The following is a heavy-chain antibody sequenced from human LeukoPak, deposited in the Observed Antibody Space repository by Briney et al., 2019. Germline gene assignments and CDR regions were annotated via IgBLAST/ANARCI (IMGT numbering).Heavy chain of an antibody. CDR3: AELGITMIGGV. D-gene: IGHD3-10*02. V-gene: IGHV3-20*04. J-gene: IGHJ6*04. CDR2: INWNAGST. Sequence: GGSLRLSCAASGFAFDDYGMSWVRQAPGKGLEWVSGINWNAGSTGYADSVKGRFTISRDNAKNSLYLQMNSLRAEDTAVYYCAELGITMIGGVWGKGTTVTISS. CDR1: GFAFDDYG.